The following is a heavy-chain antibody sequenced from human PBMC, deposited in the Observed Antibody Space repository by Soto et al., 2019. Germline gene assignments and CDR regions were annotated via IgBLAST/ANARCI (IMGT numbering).Heavy chain of an antibody. V-gene: IGHV2-26*01. CDR3: ARSLDSGSYYNVGAFDI. CDR1: GFSLSNARMG. CDR2: IFSNDEK. D-gene: IGHD3-10*01. Sequence: SGPTLVNPTETLTLTCTVSGFSLSNARMGASWIRQPPGKALEWLAHIFSNDEKSYSTSLKSRLTISKDTSKSQVVLTMTNMDPVDTATYYCARSLDSGSYYNVGAFDIWGQGTMVTVSS. J-gene: IGHJ3*02.